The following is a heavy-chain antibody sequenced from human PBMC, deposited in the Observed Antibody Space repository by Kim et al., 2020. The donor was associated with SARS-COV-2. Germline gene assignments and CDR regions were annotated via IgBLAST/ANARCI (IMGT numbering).Heavy chain of an antibody. CDR1: GYTFTSYG. CDR2: ISAYNGNT. D-gene: IGHD3-10*01. J-gene: IGHJ4*02. Sequence: ASVKVSCKASGYTFTSYGISWVRQAPGQGLEWMGWISAYNGNTNYAQKLQGRVTMTTDTSTSTAYMELRSLRSDDTAVYYCARDPYYYGSGAGRDFDYWGQGTLVTVSS. CDR3: ARDPYYYGSGAGRDFDY. V-gene: IGHV1-18*04.